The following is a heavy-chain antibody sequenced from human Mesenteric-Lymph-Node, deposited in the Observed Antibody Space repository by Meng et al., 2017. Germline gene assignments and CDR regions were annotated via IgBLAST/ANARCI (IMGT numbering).Heavy chain of an antibody. CDR3: ARRTLVNVEHSDGLGYDAFDM. Sequence: GESLKISCAASGFTVSSNYMSWVRQAPGKGLEWVSVIYSGGSTYYADSVKGRFTISRDNSKNTLYLQMNSLRAEDTAVYYCARRTLVNVEHSDGLGYDAFDMWGQGTTVTVSS. CDR1: GFTVSSNY. J-gene: IGHJ3*02. V-gene: IGHV3-53*01. D-gene: IGHD5-24*01. CDR2: IYSGGST.